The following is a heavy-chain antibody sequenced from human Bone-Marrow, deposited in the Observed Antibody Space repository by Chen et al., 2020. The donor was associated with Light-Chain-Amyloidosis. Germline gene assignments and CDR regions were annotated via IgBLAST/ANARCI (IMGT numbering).Heavy chain of an antibody. J-gene: IGHJ4*02. CDR1: GFTFRTSW. D-gene: IGHD5-12*01. CDR3: SREFTGYDDY. V-gene: IGHV3-74*01. CDR2: IIPDGTRV. Sequence: DVQLLESGGGLVQPGGSLRLSCAASGFTFRTSWMHWVRQAPGKGLVWVSRIIPDGTRVDYADSVRGRFTISRDDAKSTVYLQMNSLRAEDTAVYYCSREFTGYDDYWGQGTLVTVSS.